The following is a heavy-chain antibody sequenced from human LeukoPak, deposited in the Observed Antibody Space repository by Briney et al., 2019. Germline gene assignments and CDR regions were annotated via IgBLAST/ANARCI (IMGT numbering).Heavy chain of an antibody. CDR1: GYSYTNHW. J-gene: IGHJ4*02. V-gene: IGHV5-51*01. CDR3: ASTSSWYRSFDY. D-gene: IGHD3-16*02. Sequence: GESLKISCKDSGYSYTNHWIGWVRQMPGKGLEWMGIINIGDSDTTYSPTFQGQVTISADKSIGTAYLQWSSLKASDTAMYYCASTSSWYRSFDYWGQGTPVTVSS. CDR2: INIGDSDT.